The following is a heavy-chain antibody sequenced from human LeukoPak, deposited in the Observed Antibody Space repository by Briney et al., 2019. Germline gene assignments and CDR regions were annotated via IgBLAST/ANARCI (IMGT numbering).Heavy chain of an antibody. Sequence: SETLSLTCTVSGGSISSGSYYWSWIRQPAGKGLEWIGRIYTSGSTNYNPSLKSRVTISVDTSKNQFSLKLSSVTAAETAVYYCAGAPRLAVAGTHFDYWGQGTLVTVSS. V-gene: IGHV4-61*02. J-gene: IGHJ4*02. D-gene: IGHD6-19*01. CDR3: AGAPRLAVAGTHFDY. CDR2: IYTSGST. CDR1: GGSISSGSYY.